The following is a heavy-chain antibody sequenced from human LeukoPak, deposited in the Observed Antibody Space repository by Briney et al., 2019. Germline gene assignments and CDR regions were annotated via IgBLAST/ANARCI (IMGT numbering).Heavy chain of an antibody. CDR1: GFTFSSYS. J-gene: IGHJ6*04. CDR3: ARVDTAMVPPYYYYGMDV. D-gene: IGHD5-18*01. CDR2: ISSSSSYI. Sequence: GGSLRLSCAASGFTFSSYSMNWVRQAPGKGLEWASSISSSSSYIYYADSVKGRFTISRDNAKNSLYLQMNSLRAEDTAVYYCARVDTAMVPPYYYYGMDVWGKGTTVTVSS. V-gene: IGHV3-21*01.